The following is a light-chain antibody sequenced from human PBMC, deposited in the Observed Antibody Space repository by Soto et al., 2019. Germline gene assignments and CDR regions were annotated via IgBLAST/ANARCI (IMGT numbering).Light chain of an antibody. Sequence: QLVLTQPPSASGTPGQRVTISCSGSSSNIGSNTVNWYQQLPGTAPKLLIYSNNQRPSGVPDRFSGSKSGTSASLAISGLQSEDEADYYCAAWDDSLNGSHVFGTGTKLTVL. V-gene: IGLV1-44*01. J-gene: IGLJ1*01. CDR1: SSNIGSNT. CDR2: SNN. CDR3: AAWDDSLNGSHV.